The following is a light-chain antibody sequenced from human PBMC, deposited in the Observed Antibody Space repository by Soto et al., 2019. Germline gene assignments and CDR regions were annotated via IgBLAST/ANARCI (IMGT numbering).Light chain of an antibody. J-gene: IGLJ2*01. CDR3: QVWDSSSEHPV. CDR1: NIGSKS. Sequence: SYELTQPPSVSVAPGQTARITCGGNNIGSKSVHWYQQKPGQATVLVVYDDSDRPSGSPERFSGSNSGNTATLTISRVEAGYEDDYYCQVWDSSSEHPVFGGGTKLTVL. V-gene: IGLV3-21*02. CDR2: DDS.